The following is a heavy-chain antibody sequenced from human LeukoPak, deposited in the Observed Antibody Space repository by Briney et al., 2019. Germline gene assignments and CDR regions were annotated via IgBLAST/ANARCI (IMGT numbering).Heavy chain of an antibody. CDR2: IRYDGSSK. V-gene: IGHV3-30*02. J-gene: IGHJ3*02. Sequence: GGSLRLSCAASGFTFSHYGIHWVRKAPGKGLEWVAFIRYDGSSKYYADSVKGRVTISRDNSKYILYLQMNSLRFEGTAVYYCAKDYSSSWSGAFEIWGQRTMVTVSS. CDR1: GFTFSHYG. D-gene: IGHD6-13*01. CDR3: AKDYSSSWSGAFEI.